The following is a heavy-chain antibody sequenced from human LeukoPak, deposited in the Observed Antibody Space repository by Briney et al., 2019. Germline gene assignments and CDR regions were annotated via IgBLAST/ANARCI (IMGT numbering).Heavy chain of an antibody. CDR2: IRYDGSNK. Sequence: GGSLRLSCAASGFTFSSYWMSWVRQVPGKGLEWVAFIRYDGSNKYYADSVKGRFTISRDNSKNTLYLQMNSLRAEDTAVYYCAKDPKAADQPSLIDYWGQGTLVTVSS. V-gene: IGHV3-30*02. J-gene: IGHJ4*02. D-gene: IGHD6-13*01. CDR3: AKDPKAADQPSLIDY. CDR1: GFTFSSYW.